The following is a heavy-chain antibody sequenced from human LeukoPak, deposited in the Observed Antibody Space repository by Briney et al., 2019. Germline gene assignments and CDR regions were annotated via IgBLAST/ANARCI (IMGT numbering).Heavy chain of an antibody. CDR2: ISGSGGST. Sequence: GGSLRLSCAASGLTFSSYAMSWVRQAPGKGLEWVSAISGSGGSTYYADSVKGRFTISRDNSKNTLYLQMNSLRAEDTAVYYCAKVGIVVVITYPDYWGQGTLVTVSS. CDR3: AKVGIVVVITYPDY. V-gene: IGHV3-23*01. D-gene: IGHD3-22*01. CDR1: GLTFSSYA. J-gene: IGHJ4*02.